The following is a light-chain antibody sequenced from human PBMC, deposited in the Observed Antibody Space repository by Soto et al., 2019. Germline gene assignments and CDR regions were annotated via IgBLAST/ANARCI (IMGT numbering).Light chain of an antibody. CDR3: QHRNNRLT. V-gene: IGKV3D-20*02. J-gene: IGKJ4*01. CDR1: QSVSNNY. CDR2: GAS. Sequence: EIVLTQSPGTLSLSPGERATLSCRASQSVSNNYLAWYQQKPGEAPRLLIYGASNRATGIPDRLSGSGSGTDFTLPISGLEPEDVAIYYCQHRNNRLTFGGGTKVDIK.